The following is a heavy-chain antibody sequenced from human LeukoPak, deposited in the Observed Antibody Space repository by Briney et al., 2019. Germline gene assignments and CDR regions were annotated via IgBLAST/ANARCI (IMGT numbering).Heavy chain of an antibody. D-gene: IGHD3-10*01. Sequence: SETLSLTCAVYGGSFSGYYWSWIRQPPGKGLEWIGEINHSGSTNYNPSLKSRVTISVDTSKNQFSLKLSSVTAADTAVYYCARGRGGRFGELLSHWFDPWGQGTLVTVSS. V-gene: IGHV4-34*01. J-gene: IGHJ5*02. CDR3: ARGRGGRFGELLSHWFDP. CDR1: GGSFSGYY. CDR2: INHSGST.